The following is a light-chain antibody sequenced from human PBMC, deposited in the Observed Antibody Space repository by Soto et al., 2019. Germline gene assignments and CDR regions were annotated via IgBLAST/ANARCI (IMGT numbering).Light chain of an antibody. V-gene: IGLV2-14*01. J-gene: IGLJ2*01. CDR2: DVN. CDR3: TSYTSSTTVV. CDR1: NSDVGSYDY. Sequence: QSVLTQPASVSGSPGQSITISCTGTNSDVGSYDYVSWYQQHPGKAPQLMIYDVNNRPSGVSNRFSGSKSGNTASLTISGLQAEDEADYYCTSYTSSTTVVFGGGTKVTVL.